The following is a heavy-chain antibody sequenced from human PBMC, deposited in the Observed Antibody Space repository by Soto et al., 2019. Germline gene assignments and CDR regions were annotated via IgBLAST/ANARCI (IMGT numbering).Heavy chain of an antibody. CDR1: GFTFSSYG. V-gene: IGHV3-33*01. D-gene: IGHD3-22*01. CDR2: IWYDGSNK. J-gene: IGHJ4*02. Sequence: QVQLVESGGGVVQPGRSLRLSCAASGFTFSSYGMHWVRQAPGKGLEWVAVIWYDGSNKYYADSVKGRFTISRDNSKNTLYLQMNSLRAEDTAVYYCARERGGGITMMHAPFDCWGQGTLVTVSS. CDR3: ARERGGGITMMHAPFDC.